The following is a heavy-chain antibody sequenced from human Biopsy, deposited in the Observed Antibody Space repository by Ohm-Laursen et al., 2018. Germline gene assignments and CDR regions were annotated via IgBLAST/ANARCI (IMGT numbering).Heavy chain of an antibody. D-gene: IGHD3-10*01. Sequence: SVQVSCKSSGDTFTTSAISWVRQVPGQGLDWMGRIIPILGTVDYGQNFQGRVTIRADTSTTFLELTSLRYDDTAVYYCASGNIGGVGLDVWGLGTTVTVSS. CDR3: ASGNIGGVGLDV. CDR2: IIPILGTV. CDR1: GDTFTTSA. V-gene: IGHV1-69*04. J-gene: IGHJ6*02.